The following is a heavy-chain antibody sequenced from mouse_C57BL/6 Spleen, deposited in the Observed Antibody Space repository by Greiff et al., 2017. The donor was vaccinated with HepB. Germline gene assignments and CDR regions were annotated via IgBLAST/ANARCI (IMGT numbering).Heavy chain of an antibody. J-gene: IGHJ4*01. Sequence: QVQLQQPGAELVKPGASVKLSCKASGHTFTSYWMHWVKQRPGQGLEWIGMIHPNSGSTNYNEKFKSKATLTVDKSSSTAYMQLSSLTSEDSAVYYCASEGWTDYYAMDYWGQGTSVTVSS. CDR1: GHTFTSYW. CDR2: IHPNSGST. D-gene: IGHD3-3*01. CDR3: ASEGWTDYYAMDY. V-gene: IGHV1-64*01.